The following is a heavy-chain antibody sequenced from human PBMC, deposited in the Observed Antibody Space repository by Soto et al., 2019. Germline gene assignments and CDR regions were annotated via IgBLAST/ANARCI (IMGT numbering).Heavy chain of an antibody. V-gene: IGHV3-73*01. CDR2: IRSKANSYAT. Sequence: GGSLRLSCAASGFTFSGSAMHWFRQASGKGLEWVGRIRSKANSYATAYAAPVKGRFTISRDDSKNTAYLQMNSLKTEDTAVYYCITANYYYYGMDVWGQGTTVTVSS. CDR1: GFTFSGSA. J-gene: IGHJ6*02. CDR3: ITANYYYYGMDV.